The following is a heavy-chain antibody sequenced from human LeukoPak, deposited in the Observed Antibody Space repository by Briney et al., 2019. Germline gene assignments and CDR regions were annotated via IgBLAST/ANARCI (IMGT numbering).Heavy chain of an antibody. CDR3: ARLLSNYGSGSYYYDY. CDR1: GGSISSSSYY. J-gene: IGHJ4*02. CDR2: IYHSGST. D-gene: IGHD3-10*01. Sequence: SETLSLTCTVSGGSISSSSYYWGWIRLPPGKGLEWIGYIYHSGSTYYNPSLKSRVTISVDRSKNQFSLKLSSVTAADTAVYYCARLLSNYGSGSYYYDYWGQGTLVTVSS. V-gene: IGHV4-39*07.